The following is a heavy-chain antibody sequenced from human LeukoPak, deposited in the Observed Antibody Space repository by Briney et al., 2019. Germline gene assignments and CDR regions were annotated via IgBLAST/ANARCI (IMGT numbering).Heavy chain of an antibody. D-gene: IGHD2-15*01. CDR2: ISYDGSDK. J-gene: IGHJ1*01. CDR1: GFTFNSNV. V-gene: IGHV3-30-3*01. CDR3: ARDPDINIWPEYFQH. Sequence: GGSLRLSCVASGFTFNSNVMHWVRQAPGKGLEWVAVISYDGSDKYYADSVKGRFTISRDNSKNTLYLQMNSLRDEDTAVYYCARDPDINIWPEYFQHWGQGTLVTVSS.